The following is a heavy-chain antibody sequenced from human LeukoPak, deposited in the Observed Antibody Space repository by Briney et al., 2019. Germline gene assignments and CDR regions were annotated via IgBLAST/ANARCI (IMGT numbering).Heavy chain of an antibody. CDR2: ISAYSGNP. CDR3: ARAFCSGGGCYFTDYYYAMDV. J-gene: IGHJ6*02. V-gene: IGHV1-18*01. D-gene: IGHD2-15*01. Sequence: ASVKVSCKASGYTFSTYGISWVRQASGQGLEWMGWISAYSGNPNYPQNFQGRVTMTTDTSTSTAYMELRSLRSDDTAVYFCARAFCSGGGCYFTDYYYAMDVWGQGTTVTVSS. CDR1: GYTFSTYG.